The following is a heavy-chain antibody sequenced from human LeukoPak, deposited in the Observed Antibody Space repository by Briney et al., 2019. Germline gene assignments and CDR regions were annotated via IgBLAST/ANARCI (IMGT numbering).Heavy chain of an antibody. CDR3: ARDRPYYYDLRGLDY. J-gene: IGHJ4*02. V-gene: IGHV3-7*01. D-gene: IGHD3-16*01. CDR1: GFTFSSYW. CDR2: IKQDGSEK. Sequence: PGGSLRLSCAASGFTFSSYWMSWVRQAPGKGLEWVANIKQDGSEKYYVDSVKGRFTISRDNVKNSLYLQMNSLRAEDTAVYYCARDRPYYYDLRGLDYWGQGTLVTVSS.